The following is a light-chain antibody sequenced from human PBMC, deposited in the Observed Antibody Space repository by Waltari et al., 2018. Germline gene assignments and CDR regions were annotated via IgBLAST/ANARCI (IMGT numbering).Light chain of an antibody. J-gene: IGLJ7*01. CDR2: ENT. CDR3: GTWDSSLSGAV. CDR1: ISNIGNNY. V-gene: IGLV1-51*02. Sequence: QSVLTQPPSVSAAPGQRVTISCSGGISNIGNNYVSWYRQFPGTAPKLLIYENTGRPSGIPGRFSGSKSGTSATLDITGLQAGDETDYYCGTWDSSLSGAVFGGGTHLTVL.